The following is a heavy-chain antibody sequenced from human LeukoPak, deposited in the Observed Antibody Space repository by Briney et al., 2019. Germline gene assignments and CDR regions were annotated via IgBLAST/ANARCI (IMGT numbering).Heavy chain of an antibody. CDR3: RGSYYDMVDY. J-gene: IGHJ4*02. CDR1: GGSFSGYY. D-gene: IGHD1-26*01. Sequence: SETLSLTCAVYGGSFSGYYWSWIRQPPGKGLEWIGEINHSGSTNYNPSLKSRVTISVDKSKNQFSLKLSSVTAADTAVYYCRGSYYDMVDYWGQGTLVTVSS. CDR2: INHSGST. V-gene: IGHV4-34*03.